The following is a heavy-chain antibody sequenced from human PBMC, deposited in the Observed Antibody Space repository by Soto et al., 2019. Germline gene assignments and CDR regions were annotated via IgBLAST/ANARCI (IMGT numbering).Heavy chain of an antibody. J-gene: IGHJ4*02. D-gene: IGHD3-16*02. Sequence: EVQLVESGGGLVQPGGSLRLSCAASGFTFSSYEMNWVRQAPGKGVEWVSYITTSGSTIYYADSVKGRFTISRDNAKNLLYLQMNSLRAEDTAVYYCARGNYPVNVYWGQGTLVTVSS. CDR2: ITTSGSTI. CDR3: ARGNYPVNVY. CDR1: GFTFSSYE. V-gene: IGHV3-48*03.